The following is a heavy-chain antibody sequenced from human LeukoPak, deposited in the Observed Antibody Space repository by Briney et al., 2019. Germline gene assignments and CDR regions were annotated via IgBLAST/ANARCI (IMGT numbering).Heavy chain of an antibody. D-gene: IGHD2-2*01. CDR3: TRGIVVVPAGGWFDP. CDR2: IRSKAYGGTT. V-gene: IGHV3-49*03. Sequence: GGSLRLSCTASGFAFGDYAMSWFRQAPGKGLEWVGFIRSKAYGGTTEYAASVKGRFTISRDDSKSIAYLQMNSLKTEDTAVYYCTRGIVVVPAGGWFDPWGQGTLVTVSS. CDR1: GFAFGDYA. J-gene: IGHJ5*02.